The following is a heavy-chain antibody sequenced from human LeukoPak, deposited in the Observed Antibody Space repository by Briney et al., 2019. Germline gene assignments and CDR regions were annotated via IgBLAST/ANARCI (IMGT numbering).Heavy chain of an antibody. CDR3: ARDNAAVVGIFVSWFDP. D-gene: IGHD6-13*01. J-gene: IGHJ5*02. Sequence: GASVKVSCKASGYTFTGYYIHWVRQAPAQGREWLGFINPDSGGTKYAQKFQGRVTMTRETSIRTAYMELSRMRCDATAVYYCARDNAAVVGIFVSWFDPWGQGTLVTVSS. CDR2: INPDSGGT. V-gene: IGHV1-2*02. CDR1: GYTFTGYY.